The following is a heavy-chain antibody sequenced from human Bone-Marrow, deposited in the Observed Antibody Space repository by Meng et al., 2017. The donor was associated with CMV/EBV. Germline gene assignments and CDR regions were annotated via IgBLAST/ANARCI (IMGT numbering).Heavy chain of an antibody. J-gene: IGHJ4*02. CDR2: LKNDGTEN. V-gene: IGHV3-7*01. D-gene: IGHD2-15*01. Sequence: GGSLILSCAASGFTFSEFWMSWVRQAPGKGLEWVANLKNDGTENYYVDSVKGRFTISRDNAENSLYLQMSSLRAEDTATYYCAREGSAVRNGKFDHWGQGVLVTVSS. CDR3: AREGSAVRNGKFDH. CDR1: GFTFSEFW.